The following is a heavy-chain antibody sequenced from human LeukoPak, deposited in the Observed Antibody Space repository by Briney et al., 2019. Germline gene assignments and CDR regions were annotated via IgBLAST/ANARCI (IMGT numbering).Heavy chain of an antibody. V-gene: IGHV1-69*05. D-gene: IGHD3-10*01. Sequence: ASVKVSCKASGGTFNNYAISWVRQAPGQGLEWMGRIIPIFGTANYAQKFQGRVTITTDESTSTAYMELSSLRSEDTAVYYCARGSGPFMDYWGQGTLVTVSS. CDR1: GGTFNNYA. CDR2: IIPIFGTA. CDR3: ARGSGPFMDY. J-gene: IGHJ4*02.